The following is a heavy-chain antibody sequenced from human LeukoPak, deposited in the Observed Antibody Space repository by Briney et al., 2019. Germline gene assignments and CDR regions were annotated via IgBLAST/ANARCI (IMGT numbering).Heavy chain of an antibody. CDR1: GYTFTSYY. Sequence: ASVKVSCKASGYTFTSYYMHWVRQAPGQGLEWMGIINPSGGSTSYAQKFQGRVTMTRDTSISTAYMELSRLRSDDTAVYYCARGIKQLGYYYMDVWGKGTTVTVSS. CDR2: INPSGGST. J-gene: IGHJ6*03. CDR3: ARGIKQLGYYYMDV. V-gene: IGHV1-46*01. D-gene: IGHD6-13*01.